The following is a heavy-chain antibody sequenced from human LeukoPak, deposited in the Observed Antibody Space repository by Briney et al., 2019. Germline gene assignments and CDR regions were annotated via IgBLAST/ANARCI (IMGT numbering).Heavy chain of an antibody. V-gene: IGHV3-23*01. CDR1: GFTFRDYG. CDR2: INNAGVNT. D-gene: IGHD3-10*01. Sequence: GGSLRLSCAASGFTFRDYGMSWVRQAPGKGLEWVSSINNAGVNTHYADSVKGRFTISRDNSKNTLYLQMNSLRAEDTATYYCARDIRNYYDSGAYGWFDPWGQGTLVPVSS. CDR3: ARDIRNYYDSGAYGWFDP. J-gene: IGHJ5*02.